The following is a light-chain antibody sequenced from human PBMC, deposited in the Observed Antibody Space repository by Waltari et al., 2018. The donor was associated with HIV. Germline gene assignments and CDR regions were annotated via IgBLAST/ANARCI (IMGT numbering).Light chain of an antibody. CDR1: QNVLYSSNNMNY. CDR2: WAS. Sequence: DIVMTQSPDSLAVSLGERATINCKSIQNVLYSSNNMNYLAWYQHKLGQTPKLLFYWASTRESGVPDRFSGSGSGTDFTLTISSLQADDVAVYYCQQYYSTPPTFGQGTKLEIK. J-gene: IGKJ2*01. CDR3: QQYYSTPPT. V-gene: IGKV4-1*01.